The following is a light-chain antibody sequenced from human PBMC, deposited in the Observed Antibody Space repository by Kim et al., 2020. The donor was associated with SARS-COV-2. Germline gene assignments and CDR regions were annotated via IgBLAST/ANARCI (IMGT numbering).Light chain of an antibody. CDR3: QQYGSSPR. CDR2: GAS. CDR1: QSVPSNS. V-gene: IGKV3-20*01. Sequence: SLAPGERATLSCRARQSVPSNSLAWYQQIPGQTPRLLIYGASSRAPGIPDRFSGSGSGTDFSLTISRLEPEDFAVYYCQQYGSSPRFGGGTKLEIK. J-gene: IGKJ4*01.